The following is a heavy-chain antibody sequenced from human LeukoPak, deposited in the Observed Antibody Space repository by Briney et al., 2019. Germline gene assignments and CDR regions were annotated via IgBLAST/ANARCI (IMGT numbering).Heavy chain of an antibody. J-gene: IGHJ6*03. D-gene: IGHD2-2*01. CDR3: ARETVVPAANHYYYYMDV. CDR2: ISAYNGNT. V-gene: IGHV1-18*01. CDR1: GYTFTSYG. Sequence: ASVKVSCKASGYTFTSYGIRWVRQAPGQGLEWMGWISAYNGNTNYAQKLQGRVTMTTDTSTSTAYMELRSLRSDDTAVYYCARETVVPAANHYYYYMDVWGKGTTVTVSS.